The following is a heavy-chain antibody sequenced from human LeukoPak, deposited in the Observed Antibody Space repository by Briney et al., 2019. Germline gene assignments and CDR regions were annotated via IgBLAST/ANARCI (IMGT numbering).Heavy chain of an antibody. D-gene: IGHD6-6*01. CDR2: IYTSGST. V-gene: IGHV4-61*02. CDR1: GASISSGSYY. Sequence: SETLSLTCTVSGASISSGSYYWSWIRQPAGKGLEWIGRIYTSGSTNYNPSLKSRVTISVDTSKNQFSLKLSSVTAADTAVYYCARAGAAARPDYYYYYMDVWGKGTTVTVSS. CDR3: ARAGAAARPDYYYYYMDV. J-gene: IGHJ6*03.